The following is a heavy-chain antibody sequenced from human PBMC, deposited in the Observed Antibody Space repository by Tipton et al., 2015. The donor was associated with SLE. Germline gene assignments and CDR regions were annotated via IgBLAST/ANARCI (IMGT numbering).Heavy chain of an antibody. J-gene: IGHJ5*02. CDR3: ARHAVGASNWFDP. CDR1: GGSISSSSYY. Sequence: TLSLTCAVSGGSISSSSYYWGWIRQPPGKGLEWIGSIYYSGSTYYNPSLKSRVTISVDTSKNQFSLKLSSVTAADTAVYYCARHAVGASNWFDPWGQGTLVTVSS. V-gene: IGHV4-39*01. CDR2: IYYSGST. D-gene: IGHD1-26*01.